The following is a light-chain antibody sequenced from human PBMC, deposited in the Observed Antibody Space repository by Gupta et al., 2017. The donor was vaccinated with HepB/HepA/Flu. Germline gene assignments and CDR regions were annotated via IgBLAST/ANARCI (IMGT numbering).Light chain of an antibody. CDR3: SSYTSSSTVV. CDR1: SSDVGRYNY. CDR2: DVS. Sequence: QSALTQPASVSGSPGPSITISCTGTSSDVGRYNYVSWYQQHPGKAPKLMIYDVSNRPSGVSNRFSGSKSGNTASLTISGLQAEDEADYYCSSYTSSSTVVFGGGTKLTVL. V-gene: IGLV2-14*03. J-gene: IGLJ2*01.